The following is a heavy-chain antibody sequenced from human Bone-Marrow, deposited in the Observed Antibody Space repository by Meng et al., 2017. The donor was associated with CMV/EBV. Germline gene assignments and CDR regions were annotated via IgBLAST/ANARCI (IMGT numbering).Heavy chain of an antibody. CDR1: GGSISSSSYY. Sequence: SETLSLTCTVSGGSISSSSYYWGWIRQPPGKGLEWIGSIYYSGSTYYNPSLKSRVTISVDTSKNQFSLKLSSVTAADTAVYYCARDTYSNYVLPHYYYYGMDVWGQGTTVTVSS. D-gene: IGHD4-11*01. CDR2: IYYSGST. CDR3: ARDTYSNYVLPHYYYYGMDV. V-gene: IGHV4-39*02. J-gene: IGHJ6*02.